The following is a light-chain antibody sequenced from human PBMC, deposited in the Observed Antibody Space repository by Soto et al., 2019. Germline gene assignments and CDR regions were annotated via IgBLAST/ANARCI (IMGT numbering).Light chain of an antibody. CDR2: DAS. CDR1: QSVSVN. J-gene: IGKJ1*01. Sequence: IMLTQSPATLSLSPGERATLSCRASQSVSVNFAWYQQKPGQAPRLLIYDASNRAAGIPARFSAGGSGTDFTLTISSLEPEDFAVYYCQQRSYWPRTFGQGTKVDIK. CDR3: QQRSYWPRT. V-gene: IGKV3-11*01.